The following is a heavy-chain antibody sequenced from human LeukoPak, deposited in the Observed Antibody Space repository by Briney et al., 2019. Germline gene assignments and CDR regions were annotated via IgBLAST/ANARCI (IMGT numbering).Heavy chain of an antibody. Sequence: ASVKVSCKASGYTFTSYGISWVRQAPGQGLEWMGWISAYNGNTNYAQKLQGRVTMTTDTSTSTAYMELRSLRSDDTAVYYCAREPRYYYDSSGYWVYWGQGTLVTVSS. D-gene: IGHD3-22*01. CDR1: GYTFTSYG. CDR2: ISAYNGNT. CDR3: AREPRYYYDSSGYWVY. V-gene: IGHV1-18*01. J-gene: IGHJ4*02.